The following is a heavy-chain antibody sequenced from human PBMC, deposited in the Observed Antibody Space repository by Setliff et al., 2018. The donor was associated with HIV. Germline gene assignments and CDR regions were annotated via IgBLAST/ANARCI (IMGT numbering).Heavy chain of an antibody. V-gene: IGHV4-39*01. CDR2: IFYSGIT. Sequence: KASETLSLTCTVSGGSFTSRSYYWGWIRQPPGKGLEWIGSIFYSGITYYNPSLKSRATISVDTSKNQFSLNLTSVTAADTAVYYCARSKTFYDFWGGYYTHGAFKIWGLGTMVTV. D-gene: IGHD3-3*01. CDR3: ARSKTFYDFWGGYYTHGAFKI. J-gene: IGHJ3*02. CDR1: GGSFTSRSYY.